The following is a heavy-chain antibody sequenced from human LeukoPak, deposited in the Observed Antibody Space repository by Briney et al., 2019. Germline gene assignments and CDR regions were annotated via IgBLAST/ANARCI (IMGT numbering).Heavy chain of an antibody. CDR1: GGSISSSSYY. J-gene: IGHJ6*03. D-gene: IGHD7-27*01. Sequence: PSETLSLTCTVSGGSISSSSYYWGWIRQPPGKGLEWIGSIYYSGSAYYNPSLKSRVTISVDTSKNQFSLKLSSVTAADTAVYYCARHARGSRTGGEMFYMDVWGKGTTVTVSS. V-gene: IGHV4-39*01. CDR3: ARHARGSRTGGEMFYMDV. CDR2: IYYSGSA.